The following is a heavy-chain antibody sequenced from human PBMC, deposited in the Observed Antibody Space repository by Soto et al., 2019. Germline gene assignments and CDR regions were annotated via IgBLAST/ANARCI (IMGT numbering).Heavy chain of an antibody. CDR2: IIPILGIA. J-gene: IGHJ4*02. CDR1: GGTFSSYT. V-gene: IGHV1-69*02. D-gene: IGHD1-26*01. CDR3: ADGSVGASAY. Sequence: QVQLVQSGAEVKKPGSSVKVSCKASGGTFSSYTISWVRQAPGQGLEWMGRIIPILGIANYAQKFQGRVXIXXDKSTSTAYLELSSLRSEDTAVYYCADGSVGASAYWGQGTLVTVSS.